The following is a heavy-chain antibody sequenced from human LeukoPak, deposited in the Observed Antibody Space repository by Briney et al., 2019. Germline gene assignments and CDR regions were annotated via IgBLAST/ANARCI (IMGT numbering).Heavy chain of an antibody. J-gene: IGHJ3*02. D-gene: IGHD2-2*01. CDR2: INHSGST. V-gene: IGHV4-34*01. CDR3: ARYCISTSCYRRDAFDI. Sequence: NPSETLSLTCAVYGGSFSGYYWSWIRQPPGKGLEWIGEINHSGSTNYNPSLKSRVTISVDTSKNQFSLKLGSVTAADTAVYYSARYCISTSCYRRDAFDIWGQGTMVTVSS. CDR1: GGSFSGYY.